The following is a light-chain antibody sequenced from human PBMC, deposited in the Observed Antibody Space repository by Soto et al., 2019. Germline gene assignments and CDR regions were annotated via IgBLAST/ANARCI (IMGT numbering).Light chain of an antibody. V-gene: IGLV2-11*01. Sequence: QSALTQPRSVSGSPGQSVTISCTGTSSDVGGYNYVSWYQQHPGKAPKLLIYDVTERPSGVPDRFSGSKSANKASLTISGLQAEDEADFYCCSYAGTYSYVFGTGTKLTVL. CDR2: DVT. J-gene: IGLJ1*01. CDR3: CSYAGTYSYV. CDR1: SSDVGGYNY.